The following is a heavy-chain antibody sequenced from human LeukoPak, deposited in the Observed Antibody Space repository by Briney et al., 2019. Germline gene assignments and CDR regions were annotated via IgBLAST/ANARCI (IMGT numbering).Heavy chain of an antibody. CDR2: ISGSGGST. CDR3: ARVLYCTNGVCYWHYYYMDV. CDR1: GFTFSSYA. J-gene: IGHJ6*03. D-gene: IGHD2-8*01. V-gene: IGHV3-23*01. Sequence: GGSLRLSCAASGFTFSSYAMSWVRQAPGKGLEWVSAISGSGGSTSYADSVKGRFTISRDNSKNTLYLQMNSLRAEDTAVYYCARVLYCTNGVCYWHYYYMDVWGKGTTVTVSS.